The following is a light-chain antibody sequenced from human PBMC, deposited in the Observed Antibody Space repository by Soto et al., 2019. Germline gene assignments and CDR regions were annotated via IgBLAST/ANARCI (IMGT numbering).Light chain of an antibody. J-gene: IGLJ2*01. CDR2: DVT. Sequence: QSALPQPASVSGFPGQSIAICCTGTSSDVGGYNFVSWYQQHPGKAPKLMIYDVTSRPSGVSDRFSGSKSGNTASLTIAGLQAEDESDYYCTSYTSSSPLVCGGGTKVTVL. CDR3: TSYTSSSPLV. CDR1: SSDVGGYNF. V-gene: IGLV2-14*03.